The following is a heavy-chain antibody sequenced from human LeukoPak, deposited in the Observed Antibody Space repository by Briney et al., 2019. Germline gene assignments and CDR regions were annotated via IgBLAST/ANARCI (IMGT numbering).Heavy chain of an antibody. Sequence: SETLSLTCTVSGGSISSYYWSWIRQPPGKGLEWIGYIYYSGSTNYNPSLKSRVTISVDTSKNQFSLRLSSVTAADTAVYYCARVYGSGTYFFDYWGQGTLVTVSS. D-gene: IGHD3-10*01. V-gene: IGHV4-59*08. CDR2: IYYSGST. J-gene: IGHJ4*02. CDR3: ARVYGSGTYFFDY. CDR1: GGSISSYY.